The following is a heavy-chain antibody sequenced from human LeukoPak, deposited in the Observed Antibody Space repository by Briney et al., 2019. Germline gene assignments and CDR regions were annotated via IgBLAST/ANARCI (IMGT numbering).Heavy chain of an antibody. CDR1: GFTFSSYA. CDR3: AKVLRGLAYYADYSE. Sequence: PGGSLRLSCAASGFTFSSYAMNWVRQAPGKGLEWVSGISDTGRSTYYADSVKGRFTISRSNSKNTLYLQMSSLRDEDTAVYSCAKVLRGLAYYADYSEWGQGTLANVSS. J-gene: IGHJ4*02. V-gene: IGHV3-23*01. CDR2: ISDTGRST. D-gene: IGHD4-17*01.